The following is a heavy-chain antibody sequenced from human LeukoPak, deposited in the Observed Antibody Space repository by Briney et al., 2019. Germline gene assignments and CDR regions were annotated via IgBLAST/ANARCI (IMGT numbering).Heavy chain of an antibody. D-gene: IGHD6-13*01. V-gene: IGHV3-30*02. Sequence: GGSLRLSCAASGFTFSSYGMHWVRQAPGKGLEWVAFIRYDGSNKYYADSVKGRFTISRDNSKNTLYLQMNSLRAEDTAVYYCAKDRGIAAAGTRYYFDYWGQGTLVTVSS. CDR3: AKDRGIAAAGTRYYFDY. J-gene: IGHJ4*02. CDR1: GFTFSSYG. CDR2: IRYDGSNK.